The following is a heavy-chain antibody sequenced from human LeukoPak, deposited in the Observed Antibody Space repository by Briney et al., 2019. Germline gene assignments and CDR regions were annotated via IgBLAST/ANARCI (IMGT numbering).Heavy chain of an antibody. CDR3: ARFGYSGWNLEY. V-gene: IGHV3-7*01. CDR2: INQGGSVK. CDR1: GFSFRDFW. J-gene: IGHJ4*02. Sequence: GGFLRLSCAASGFSFRDFWMTWVRQAPGKGLEWVANINQGGSVKYYVDSVKGRFTISRDDAESSLYVQMNSLRDEDTAVYYCARFGYSGWNLEYWGQGTLVTVSS. D-gene: IGHD5-12*01.